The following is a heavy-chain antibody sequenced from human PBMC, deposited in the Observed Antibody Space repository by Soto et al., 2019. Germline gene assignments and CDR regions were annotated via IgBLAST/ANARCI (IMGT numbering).Heavy chain of an antibody. V-gene: IGHV3-30*17. D-gene: IGHD3-10*01. CDR2: TSYDGSEK. Sequence: QVQLVESGGGVVQPGRSLRLSCAASGFPFNIYSMHWVRQAPGKGLEWVAVTSYDGSEKFYADSVQGRFTISRDKSKKTLYLQVNSLRADDTAVDYCVRDRRVRFGEFSHWGQGALVTVSS. CDR1: GFPFNIYS. CDR3: VRDRRVRFGEFSH. J-gene: IGHJ4*02.